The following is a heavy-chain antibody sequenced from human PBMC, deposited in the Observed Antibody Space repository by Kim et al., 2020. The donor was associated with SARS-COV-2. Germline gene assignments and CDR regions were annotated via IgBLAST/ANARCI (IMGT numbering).Heavy chain of an antibody. Sequence: GGSLRLSCAASGFTFSSYGMHWVRQAPGKGLEWVAVISYDGSNKYYADSVKGRFTISRDNSKNTLYLQMNSLRAEDTAVYYCAKDLYRWDRQPGRGMDVWGQGTTVTVSS. CDR3: AKDLYRWDRQPGRGMDV. CDR2: ISYDGSNK. J-gene: IGHJ6*02. CDR1: GFTFSSYG. V-gene: IGHV3-30*18. D-gene: IGHD1-26*01.